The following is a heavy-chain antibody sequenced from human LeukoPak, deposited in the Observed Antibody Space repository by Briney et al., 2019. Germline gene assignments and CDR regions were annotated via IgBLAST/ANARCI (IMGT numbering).Heavy chain of an antibody. V-gene: IGHV1-69*04. CDR2: IVPILGIA. J-gene: IGHJ4*02. CDR1: GGTFSSYA. D-gene: IGHD6-19*01. Sequence: SVKVSCKASGGTFSSYAISWVRQAPGQGLEWMGRIVPILGIANYAQKFQGRVTITADKSTSTAYMELSSLRSEDTAVYYCASRDSSGRVASDYWGQGTLVTVSS. CDR3: ASRDSSGRVASDY.